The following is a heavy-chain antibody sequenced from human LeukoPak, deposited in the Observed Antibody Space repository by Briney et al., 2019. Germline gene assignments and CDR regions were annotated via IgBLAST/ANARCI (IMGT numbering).Heavy chain of an antibody. CDR2: IKQDGSEK. Sequence: GGSLRLSCAASGFTFSSYWMSWVRQAPGKGLEWVANIKQDGSEKYYVDSVKGRFTISRDNAKNSLYLQMNSLRAEDTAVYYCARDTPGGYSYGFLYWGQGTLVTVSS. J-gene: IGHJ4*02. V-gene: IGHV3-7*01. CDR3: ARDTPGGYSYGFLY. CDR1: GFTFSSYW. D-gene: IGHD5-18*01.